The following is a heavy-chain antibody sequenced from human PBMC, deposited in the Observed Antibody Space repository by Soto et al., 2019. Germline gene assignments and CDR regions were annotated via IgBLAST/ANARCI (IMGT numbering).Heavy chain of an antibody. V-gene: IGHV4-30-2*01. J-gene: IGHJ4*02. CDR2: IYQSGST. Sequence: QLQLQESGSGLVKPSQTLSLTCGVSSGSISSGGHSWSWIRQPPGKGLEWIGYIYQSGSTHYNPSLKSRVNLSIDKSKNQFSLKLTSVTAADTAVYYCAREKGFDSTGYAHRHFDYWGRGILVTVSS. CDR1: SGSISSGGHS. D-gene: IGHD3-22*01. CDR3: AREKGFDSTGYAHRHFDY.